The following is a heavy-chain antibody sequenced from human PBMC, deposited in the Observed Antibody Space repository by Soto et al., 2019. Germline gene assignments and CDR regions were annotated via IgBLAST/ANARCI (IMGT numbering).Heavy chain of an antibody. V-gene: IGHV3-23*01. CDR3: AKDRHPYRSSWYYFDY. CDR2: LSGSGTST. CDR1: GFTFYSYA. Sequence: GGSLRLSCAASGFTFYSYAMSWVRQAPGKGLEWVSALSGSGTSTYYADSVKGRFTISRDISKNTLYLQVNSLRAEDTAVYYCAKDRHPYRSSWYYFDYWGQGTLVTVSS. J-gene: IGHJ4*02. D-gene: IGHD6-13*01.